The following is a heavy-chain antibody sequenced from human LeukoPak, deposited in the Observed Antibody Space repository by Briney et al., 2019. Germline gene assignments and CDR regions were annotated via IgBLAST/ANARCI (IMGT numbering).Heavy chain of an antibody. CDR3: AKDPFIAAAGTGYYYMDV. J-gene: IGHJ6*03. D-gene: IGHD6-13*01. CDR1: GFTFSSYE. V-gene: IGHV3-23*01. Sequence: GGSLRLSCAASGFTFSSYEMNWVRQAPGKGLEWVSAISGSGGSTNYADSVKGRFTISRDNSKNTLYLQMNSLRAEDTAVYYCAKDPFIAAAGTGYYYMDVWGKGTTVTISS. CDR2: ISGSGGST.